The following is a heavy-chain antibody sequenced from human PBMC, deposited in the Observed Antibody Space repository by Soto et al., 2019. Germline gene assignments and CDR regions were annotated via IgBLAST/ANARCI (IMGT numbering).Heavy chain of an antibody. CDR3: ATGDYGGNSEGMDV. Sequence: SDTLSLTCTVSGGSISSSSYYWGWIRQPPGKGLEWIGSIYYSGSTYYNPSLKSRVTISVDTSKNQFSLKLSSVTAADTAVYYCATGDYGGNSEGMDVWGQGTTVTVSS. D-gene: IGHD4-17*01. V-gene: IGHV4-39*01. J-gene: IGHJ6*02. CDR2: IYYSGST. CDR1: GGSISSSSYY.